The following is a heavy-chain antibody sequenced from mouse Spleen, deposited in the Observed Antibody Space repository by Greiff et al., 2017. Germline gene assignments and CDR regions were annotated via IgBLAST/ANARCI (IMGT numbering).Heavy chain of an antibody. CDR2: INPNNGGT. CDR3: ARTPYFDY. V-gene: IGHV1-26*01. CDR1: GYTFTDYY. J-gene: IGHJ2*01. Sequence: VQLQQSGPELVKPGASVKISCKASGYTFTDYYMNWVKQSHGKSLEWIGDINPNNGGTSYNQKFKSKATLTVDKSSSTAYMELRSLTSEDSAVYYCARTPYFDYRGQGTTLPGSS.